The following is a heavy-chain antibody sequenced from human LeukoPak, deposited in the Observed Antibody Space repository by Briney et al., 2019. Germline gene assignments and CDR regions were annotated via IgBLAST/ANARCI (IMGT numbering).Heavy chain of an antibody. CDR1: GGSISSDY. Sequence: SETLCLTCTVSGGSISSDYWSWIRQPPGKGLEWSGYIYTSGSTNYNLSLKSRVTISVDTSKNKCSLKLSSVTDANTAVYYCARHLLGYYYYMDVWGKGTTVTVSS. CDR2: IYTSGST. V-gene: IGHV4-4*09. CDR3: ARHLLGYYYYMDV. J-gene: IGHJ6*03. D-gene: IGHD2/OR15-2a*01.